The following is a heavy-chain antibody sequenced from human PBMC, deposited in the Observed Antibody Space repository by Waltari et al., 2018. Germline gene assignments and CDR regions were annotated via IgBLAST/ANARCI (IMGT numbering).Heavy chain of an antibody. Sequence: QVQLVQSGAEVKKPGSSVKVSCKASGGTFSSYAITWLRQAPRHGLEWMGGILPIFGTANYAQQYQGRVTITADESTSTAYMELSSLRSEDTAVYYCARGSGGSLTHNWFDPWGQGTLVTVSS. V-gene: IGHV1-69*13. J-gene: IGHJ5*02. CDR1: GGTFSSYA. CDR2: ILPIFGTA. CDR3: ARGSGGSLTHNWFDP. D-gene: IGHD2-15*01.